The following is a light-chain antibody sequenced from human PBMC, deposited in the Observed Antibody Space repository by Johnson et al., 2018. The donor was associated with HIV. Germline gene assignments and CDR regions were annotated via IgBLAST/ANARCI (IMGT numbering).Light chain of an antibody. V-gene: IGLV1-51*01. Sequence: QSVLTQPPSVSAAPGQKVTISCSGSSSNIGNNYVSWYQQLPGTAPKLLIYDNDKRPSGIPDRFSGSRSGTSATLGITGLQTGDEADYYCGAWDSGLTAGVVGPGTKVTVL. CDR1: SSNIGNNY. CDR3: GAWDSGLTAGV. CDR2: DND. J-gene: IGLJ1*01.